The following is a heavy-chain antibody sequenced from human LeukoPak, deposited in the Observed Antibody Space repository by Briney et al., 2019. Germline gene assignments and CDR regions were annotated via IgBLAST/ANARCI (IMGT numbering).Heavy chain of an antibody. J-gene: IGHJ6*03. CDR2: INTDTGKP. D-gene: IGHD2-8*01. V-gene: IGHV7-4-1*02. CDR3: ARGIGIGVVLMVHGNMDV. Sequence: GSVKVSCKASGYSFTTYGIYWVRQAPGQGLEWMGWINTDTGKPTYAQGFTGRFVLSLDTSVTTAYLQISSLKAEDTAVYYCARGIGIGVVLMVHGNMDVWGKGTTVTVSS. CDR1: GYSFTTYG.